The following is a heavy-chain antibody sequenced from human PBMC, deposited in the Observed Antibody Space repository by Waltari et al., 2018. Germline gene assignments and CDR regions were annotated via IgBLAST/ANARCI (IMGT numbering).Heavy chain of an antibody. CDR1: GGSFSGYY. CDR2: INHSGST. V-gene: IGHV4-34*01. J-gene: IGHJ4*02. Sequence: QVQLQQWGAGLLKPSETLSLTCAVYGGSFSGYYWSWIRQPPGKGLEWIGEINHSGSTNYNPSRKSRVTISVDTSKNQFSLKLSSVTAADTAVYYCARALHRPHPSIGYWGQGTLVTVSS. CDR3: ARALHRPHPSIGY.